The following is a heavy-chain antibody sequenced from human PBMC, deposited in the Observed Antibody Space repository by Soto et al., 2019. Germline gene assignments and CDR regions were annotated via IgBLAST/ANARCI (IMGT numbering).Heavy chain of an antibody. CDR2: ISAYNGNT. Sequence: QVQLVQSGAEVKKPGASVKVSCKASGYTFTSYGISWVRQAPGQGLEWMGWISAYNGNTNYAQKIQGRVTMTTDTSTSSAYMELRSLRSDETAVYYCARDYYGSGSYYRLDAFDIWGQGTMVTVSS. CDR1: GYTFTSYG. CDR3: ARDYYGSGSYYRLDAFDI. D-gene: IGHD3-10*01. J-gene: IGHJ3*02. V-gene: IGHV1-18*01.